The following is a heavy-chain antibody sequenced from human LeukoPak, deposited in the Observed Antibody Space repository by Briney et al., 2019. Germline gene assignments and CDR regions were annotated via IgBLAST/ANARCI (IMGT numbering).Heavy chain of an antibody. CDR2: ISGSGGST. D-gene: IGHD5-24*01. Sequence: TGGSLRLSCAASGFTFSSYAMSWVRQAPGKGLEWVSAISGSGGSTYYADSVKGRFTISRDNSKNTLYLQMNSLRAEDTAVYYCAKLDSGDGYIPGGYYYYGMDVWGQGTTVTVSS. V-gene: IGHV3-23*01. CDR1: GFTFSSYA. J-gene: IGHJ6*02. CDR3: AKLDSGDGYIPGGYYYYGMDV.